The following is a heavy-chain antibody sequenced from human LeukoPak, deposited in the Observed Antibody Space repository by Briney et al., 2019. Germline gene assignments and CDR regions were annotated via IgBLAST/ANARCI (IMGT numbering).Heavy chain of an antibody. CDR1: GFAFSSYW. D-gene: IGHD5-12*01. J-gene: IGHJ3*02. Sequence: PGGSLRLSCAASGFAFSSYWMSWVRQAPGKGLEWVANIKQDGSEKYYVDSVKGRFTISRDNAKNSLYLQTNSLRAEDTAVYYCARELGGYDSNDAFDIWGQGTMVTVSS. CDR3: ARELGGYDSNDAFDI. CDR2: IKQDGSEK. V-gene: IGHV3-7*01.